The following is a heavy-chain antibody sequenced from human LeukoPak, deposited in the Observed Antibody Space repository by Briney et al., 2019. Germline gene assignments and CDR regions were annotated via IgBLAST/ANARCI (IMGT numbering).Heavy chain of an antibody. CDR3: ARLKFGVNSSDR. D-gene: IGHD4-23*01. CDR1: GYEASAYTFPKCG. J-gene: IGHJ4*02. Sequence: GASVKVSCKASGYEASAYTFPKCGINWVRQAPGQGLEWMGWISVKNGDTKYAQKIQDRVTMTTDTPTRTVYMELRSLRSDDTAVYYCARLKFGVNSSDRWGQGTLVTVSS. CDR2: ISVKNGDT. V-gene: IGHV1-18*01.